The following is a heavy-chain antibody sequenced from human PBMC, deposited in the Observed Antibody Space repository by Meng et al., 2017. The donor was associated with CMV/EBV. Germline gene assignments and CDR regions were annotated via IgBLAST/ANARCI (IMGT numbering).Heavy chain of an antibody. V-gene: IGHV3-11*04. D-gene: IGHD3-10*01. CDR1: GFTFSDYY. CDR2: ISSSGSTI. CDR3: VKDRGYRTYNGMDV. Sequence: GGSLRLSCAASGFTFSDYYMSWIRQAPGKGLEWVSYISSSGSTIYYADSVKGRFTISRDNAKNSLYLQMNSLRAEDTAVYYCVKDRGYRTYNGMDVWGQGTTVTVSS. J-gene: IGHJ6*02.